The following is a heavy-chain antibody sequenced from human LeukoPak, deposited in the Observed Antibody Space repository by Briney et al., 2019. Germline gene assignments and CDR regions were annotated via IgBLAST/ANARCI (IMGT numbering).Heavy chain of an antibody. CDR3: ARDRTLHPMVRRTNWFDP. J-gene: IGHJ5*02. CDR2: ISGSGGST. V-gene: IGHV3-23*01. Sequence: GGSLRLSCAASGFTFSSYAMSWVRQAPGKGLEWVSAISGSGGSTYYADSVKGRFTISRDNSKNTLYLQMNSLRAEDTAVYYCARDRTLHPMVRRTNWFDPWGQGTLVTVSS. D-gene: IGHD3-10*01. CDR1: GFTFSSYA.